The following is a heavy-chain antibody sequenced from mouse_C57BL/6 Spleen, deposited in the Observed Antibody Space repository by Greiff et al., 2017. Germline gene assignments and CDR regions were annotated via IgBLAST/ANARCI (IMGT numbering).Heavy chain of an antibody. V-gene: IGHV1-39*01. CDR3: ARGGGTTVVATD. J-gene: IGHJ2*01. Sequence: VQLQQSGPELVKPGASVTISCKASGYSFTDYNMNWVKQSNGKSLEWIGVINPNYGTTSYNQKFKGKATLTVDQSSSTAYMQPNSLTSEDSAVYYCARGGGTTVVATDWGQGTTLTVSS. D-gene: IGHD1-1*01. CDR2: INPNYGTT. CDR1: GYSFTDYN.